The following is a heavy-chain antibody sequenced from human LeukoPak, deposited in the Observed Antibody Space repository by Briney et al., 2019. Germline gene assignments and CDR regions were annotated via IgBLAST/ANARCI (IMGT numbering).Heavy chain of an antibody. CDR2: INHSGST. D-gene: IGHD4-17*01. CDR1: GGSFSGYY. CDR3: ARGRNDYGDNWFDP. J-gene: IGHJ5*02. Sequence: SETLSLTCAVYGGSFSGYYWSWIRQPPGKGLEWIGEINHSGSTNHNPSLKSRVTISVDTSKNQFSLKLSSVTAADTAVYYCARGRNDYGDNWFDPWGQGTLVTVSS. V-gene: IGHV4-34*01.